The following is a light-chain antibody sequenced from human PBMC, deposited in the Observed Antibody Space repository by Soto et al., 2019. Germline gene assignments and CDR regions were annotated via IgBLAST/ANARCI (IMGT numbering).Light chain of an antibody. CDR3: QQYGSSPRT. V-gene: IGKV3-20*01. Sequence: ENFLTRSPGTLSLSPGEGATLSCRASRGVSANYLAWYQQKPGQAPTLIIYGASIRAAGIPDRFSGSGSGTDFTLTIRRLEPEDFAVYYCQQYGSSPRTFGQGTKVDIK. CDR2: GAS. J-gene: IGKJ1*01. CDR1: RGVSANY.